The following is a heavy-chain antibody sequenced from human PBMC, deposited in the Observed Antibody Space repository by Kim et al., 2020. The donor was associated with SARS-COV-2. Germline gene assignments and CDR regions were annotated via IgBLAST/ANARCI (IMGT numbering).Heavy chain of an antibody. J-gene: IGHJ4*02. CDR2: INTNTGNP. CDR1: GYTFTSYA. Sequence: ASVKVSCKASGYTFTSYAMNWVRQAPGQGLEWMGWINTNTGNPTYAQGFTGRFVFSLDTSVSTAYLQISSLKAEDTAVYYCARADCSSTSCYRGTDYWSQGTLVTVSS. D-gene: IGHD2-2*01. V-gene: IGHV7-4-1*02. CDR3: ARADCSSTSCYRGTDY.